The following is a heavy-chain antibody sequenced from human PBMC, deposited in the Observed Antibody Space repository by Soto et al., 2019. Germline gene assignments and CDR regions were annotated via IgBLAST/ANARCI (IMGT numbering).Heavy chain of an antibody. D-gene: IGHD3-16*01. J-gene: IGHJ6*02. CDR3: ARWGNDKKMDV. Sequence: QVQLVASGGGVVQPGRSLRLSCAASGFTFSSHGMHWVRQAPGKGLEWVAVIWYDGSNKYFGDSVKGRFTISRDNSKNPLYLQMASLRADDTAVYYCARWGNDKKMDVWGQGTTVTVSS. V-gene: IGHV3-33*01. CDR2: IWYDGSNK. CDR1: GFTFSSHG.